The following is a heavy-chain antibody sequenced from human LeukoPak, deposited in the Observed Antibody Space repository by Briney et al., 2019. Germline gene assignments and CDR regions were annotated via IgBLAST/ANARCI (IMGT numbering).Heavy chain of an antibody. CDR3: AKDGSAGSAKYYYYYMDV. CDR2: ISGSGGST. V-gene: IGHV3-23*01. J-gene: IGHJ6*03. Sequence: GGSLRLSCAASGFTFSSYAMSWVRQAPGKGLEWVSAISGSGGSTYYADSVKGRFTISRDNSKNTLYLQMNSLRAEDTAVYYCAKDGSAGSAKYYYYYMDVWGKGTTVTVSS. D-gene: IGHD6-19*01. CDR1: GFTFSSYA.